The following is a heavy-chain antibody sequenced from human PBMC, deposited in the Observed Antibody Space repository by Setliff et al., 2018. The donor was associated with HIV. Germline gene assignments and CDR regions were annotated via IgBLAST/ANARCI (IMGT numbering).Heavy chain of an antibody. V-gene: IGHV4-39*01. D-gene: IGHD2-2*01. CDR3: ATRSLGYCISTSCLNWFDP. CDR2: ISYSGST. CDR1: GGSISSSSSY. J-gene: IGHJ5*02. Sequence: PSETLSLTCTVSGGSISSSSSYWGWIRQPPGKGLEWIGSISYSGSTYYNPSLKSRVTISVDTSKNQFSLKLSSVTAAGTAVYYCATRSLGYCISTSCLNWFDPWG.